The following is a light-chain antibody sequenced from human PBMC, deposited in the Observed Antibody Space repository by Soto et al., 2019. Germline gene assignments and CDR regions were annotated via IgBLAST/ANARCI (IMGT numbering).Light chain of an antibody. CDR2: EVT. V-gene: IGLV2-8*01. J-gene: IGLJ1*01. Sequence: QSALTQPPSASGSPGQSVTISCTGTSSDVGGYDYVSWYQRRPGKAPKLLIHEVTKRPSGVPDRFSGSKSGNTASLTVSGLQAEDEAEYYCCSYAGRTLYVFGTGTKVTVL. CDR1: SSDVGGYDY. CDR3: CSYAGRTLYV.